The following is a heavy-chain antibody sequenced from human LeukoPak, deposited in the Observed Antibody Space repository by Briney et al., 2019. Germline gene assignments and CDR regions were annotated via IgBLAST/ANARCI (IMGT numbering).Heavy chain of an antibody. V-gene: IGHV3-23*01. J-gene: IGHJ4*02. CDR2: ISGST. D-gene: IGHD5-18*01. Sequence: GGSLRLSCAASGFTLSSHAMSWVRQAPGKGLEWVSAISGSTYNADSVKGRFTISRDNAKNSLYLQMNSLRAEDTALYYCARRLDMVTFDYWGQGTLVTVSS. CDR3: ARRLDMVTFDY. CDR1: GFTLSSHA.